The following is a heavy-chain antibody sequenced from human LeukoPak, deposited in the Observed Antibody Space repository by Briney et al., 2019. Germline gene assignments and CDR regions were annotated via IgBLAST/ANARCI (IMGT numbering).Heavy chain of an antibody. CDR3: AKDSVEYGDPPTANDY. J-gene: IGHJ4*02. D-gene: IGHD4-17*01. CDR1: GFTFDDYG. CDR2: IIGSGVTT. V-gene: IGHV3-23*01. Sequence: GGSLRLSCVASGFTFDDYGMSWVRHAPGKGLEWVAGIIGSGVTTYYADSVKGRFTISRDNSKNTLFLQMNSLRAEDTAVYYCAKDSVEYGDPPTANDYWGQGTLVTVSS.